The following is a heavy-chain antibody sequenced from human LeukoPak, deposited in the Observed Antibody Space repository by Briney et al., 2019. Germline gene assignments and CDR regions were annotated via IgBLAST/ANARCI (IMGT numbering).Heavy chain of an antibody. J-gene: IGHJ5*02. V-gene: IGHV3-23*01. Sequence: GGSLRLSCLASGFTFSHYAMTWVRQAPGKGLEWVSVVSASGGKTYYADSVEGRITISRDNSKNTLYLQMNSLRAEDTAVYYCAKDRDQLMLYPPRDLDPWGQGTLVTVSS. D-gene: IGHD2-2*01. CDR1: GFTFSHYA. CDR2: VSASGGKT. CDR3: AKDRDQLMLYPPRDLDP.